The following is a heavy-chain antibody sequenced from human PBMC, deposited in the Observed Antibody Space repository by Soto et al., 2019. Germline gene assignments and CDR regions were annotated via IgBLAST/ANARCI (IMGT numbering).Heavy chain of an antibody. CDR1: GGSISSGGYY. J-gene: IGHJ6*02. Sequence: QVQLQESGPGLVKPSQTLSLTCTVSGGSISSGGYYWSWIRQHPGQGLEWIGYIYYSGSTYYNPSLKSRVTISVDTSKNQLSLKLSSVTAADTGVYYCARVLGELRYYYGMDVWGQGTTVTVSS. V-gene: IGHV4-31*03. CDR3: ARVLGELRYYYGMDV. CDR2: IYYSGST. D-gene: IGHD3-10*01.